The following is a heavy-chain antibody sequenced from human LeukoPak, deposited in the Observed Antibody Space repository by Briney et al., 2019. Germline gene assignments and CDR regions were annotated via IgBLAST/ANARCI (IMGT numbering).Heavy chain of an antibody. V-gene: IGHV4-38-2*02. Sequence: KPSETLSLTCTVSGYSISSGYYWGWIRQPPGKGLEWIGSIYHSGSTYYNPSLKSRVTISVDTSKNQFSLKLSSVTAADTAVYYCAREEGDQDYYDSSDYWGQGTLVTVSS. J-gene: IGHJ4*02. D-gene: IGHD3-22*01. CDR3: AREEGDQDYYDSSDY. CDR2: IYHSGST. CDR1: GYSISSGYY.